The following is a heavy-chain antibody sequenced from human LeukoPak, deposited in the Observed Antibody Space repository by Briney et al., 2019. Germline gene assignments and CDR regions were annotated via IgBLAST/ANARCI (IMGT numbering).Heavy chain of an antibody. V-gene: IGHV1-69*04. J-gene: IGHJ4*02. CDR1: GGTFSSYA. Sequence: SVKVSCKASGGTFSSYAISWVRQAPGQGLEWMGRIIPILGIANYAQKFQGRVTITADKSTSTAYMELSGLRSEDTAVYYCARDSPEGDYVNYWGQGTLVTVSS. D-gene: IGHD4-17*01. CDR2: IIPILGIA. CDR3: ARDSPEGDYVNY.